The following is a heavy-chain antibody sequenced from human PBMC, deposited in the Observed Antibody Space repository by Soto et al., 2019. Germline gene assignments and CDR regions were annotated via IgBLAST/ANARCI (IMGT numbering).Heavy chain of an antibody. Sequence: QVQLVQSGAEVKKPGASVKVSCKASGYTFASYAISWMRQAPGQGLEWMGWISAYNGNTNYAQKLQGRVTTTTDTSTSTAYMQRRRLSSDDTAVYYCASDPPPPVSWRQGTLVTVSS. J-gene: IGHJ5*02. CDR1: GYTFASYA. CDR3: ASDPPPPVS. CDR2: ISAYNGNT. V-gene: IGHV1-18*01. D-gene: IGHD2-2*01.